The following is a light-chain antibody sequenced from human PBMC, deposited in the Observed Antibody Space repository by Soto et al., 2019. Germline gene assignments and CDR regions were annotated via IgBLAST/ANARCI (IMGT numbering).Light chain of an antibody. Sequence: DIQMTRSPSTLSASVGDIVTITCRASQSISSWLAWYQQKPGKAPKLLIFAASSLQSGVPSRFSGSGSGTDFTLTVSSLQPEDFATYYCQQSYTSRITFGLGTRLEIK. CDR3: QQSYTSRIT. J-gene: IGKJ5*01. V-gene: IGKV1-39*01. CDR2: AAS. CDR1: QSISSW.